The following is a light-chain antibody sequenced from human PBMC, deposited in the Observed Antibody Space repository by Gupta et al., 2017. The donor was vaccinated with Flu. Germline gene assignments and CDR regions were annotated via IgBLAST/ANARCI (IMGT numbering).Light chain of an antibody. J-gene: IGLJ3*02. Sequence: SSELTQDPAVSVALGQTVRITCQGDSLRSYYATWYQQKPGQAPLLVIYCGNNRPSGIPDRFSGSSSGNTASLTITGAQAEDEADYYCNSRDSSTNHLSWVFGGGTKLTVL. CDR2: CGN. CDR1: SLRSYY. V-gene: IGLV3-19*01. CDR3: NSRDSSTNHLSWV.